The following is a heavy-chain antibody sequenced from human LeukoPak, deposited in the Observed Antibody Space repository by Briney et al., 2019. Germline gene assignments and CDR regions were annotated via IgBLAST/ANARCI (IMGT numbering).Heavy chain of an antibody. CDR1: GFAFSSYA. CDR3: AKASFSSSWPYYFDY. CDR2: ISRGSDST. J-gene: IGHJ4*02. V-gene: IGHV3-23*01. D-gene: IGHD6-13*01. Sequence: PGGSLRLSCAASGFAFSSYAMSWVRQAPGKGLEWFSAISRGSDSTYYADSVKGRFTISRDNSKSTLYLQMNSLSGEDTAVYYCAKASFSSSWPYYFDYWGQGTLVTVSS.